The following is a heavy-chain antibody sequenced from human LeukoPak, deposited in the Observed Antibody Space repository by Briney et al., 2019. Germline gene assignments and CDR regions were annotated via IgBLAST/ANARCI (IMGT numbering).Heavy chain of an antibody. Sequence: PGGSLRLSCAASGFSVSNNYMSWVRQAPGKGLEWVSVIYSGGSTYYADSVKGRFTISRDNSKNTLFLQMNSLRAEDTAVYYCARDRFSGSFSGFDYWGQGALVTVSS. CDR2: IYSGGST. V-gene: IGHV3-53*01. J-gene: IGHJ4*02. CDR3: ARDRFSGSFSGFDY. CDR1: GFSVSNNY. D-gene: IGHD1-26*01.